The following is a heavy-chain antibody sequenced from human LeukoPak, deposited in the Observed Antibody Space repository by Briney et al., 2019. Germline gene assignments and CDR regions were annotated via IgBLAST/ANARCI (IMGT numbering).Heavy chain of an antibody. V-gene: IGHV3-74*01. D-gene: IGHD4-11*01. Sequence: GGSLRLSCAASGFMFSESWMHWVRQAPGKGLEWVSRIKRYGNTTSYADSVKGRFTVSRDNAKNMLYLEMNSLRVDDTAVYYCARSDYIETWGQGTLVSVSS. J-gene: IGHJ4*02. CDR3: ARSDYIET. CDR1: GFMFSESW. CDR2: IKRYGNTT.